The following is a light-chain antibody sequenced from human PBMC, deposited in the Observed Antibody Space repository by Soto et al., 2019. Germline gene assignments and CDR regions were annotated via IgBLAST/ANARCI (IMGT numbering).Light chain of an antibody. V-gene: IGLV2-14*01. CDR3: SSYTSSSTLV. CDR1: SSDVGGYNY. Sequence: QSALTQPASVSGSPGQSITISCTVTSSDVGGYNYVSWYQQHPGKAPKLMIYEVSNRPSGVSNRFSGSKSGNTASLTISGLQAEDEADYYCSSYTSSSTLVFGTGTKVT. J-gene: IGLJ1*01. CDR2: EVS.